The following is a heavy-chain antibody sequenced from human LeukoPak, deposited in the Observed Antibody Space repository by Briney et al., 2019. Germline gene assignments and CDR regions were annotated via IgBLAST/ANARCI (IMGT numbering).Heavy chain of an antibody. V-gene: IGHV3-21*01. D-gene: IGHD2-2*01. CDR3: ARGASIVVVPAARRGYYFDY. Sequence: GGSLRLSCAASGFTFSSYSMNWVRQAPGKGLEWVSSISSSSSYIYYADSVKGRFTISRDNAKSSLYLQMNSLRAEDTAVYYCARGASIVVVPAARRGYYFDYWGQGTLVTVSS. CDR1: GFTFSSYS. CDR2: ISSSSSYI. J-gene: IGHJ4*02.